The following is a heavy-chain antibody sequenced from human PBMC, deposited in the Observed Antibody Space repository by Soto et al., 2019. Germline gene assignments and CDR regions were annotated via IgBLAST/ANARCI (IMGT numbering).Heavy chain of an antibody. CDR1: GYTFSGYY. Sequence: ASVKVSCKASGYTFSGYYLHWLRQAPGQGLEWMGWISPKSGGTHYAPKFEGRVTLTTDTSISTAFMELSRLTSDDTAGYYCARGPRTQLWFPNVYWGQGTLVTVSS. CDR2: ISPKSGGT. J-gene: IGHJ4*02. V-gene: IGHV1-2*02. D-gene: IGHD5-18*01. CDR3: ARGPRTQLWFPNVY.